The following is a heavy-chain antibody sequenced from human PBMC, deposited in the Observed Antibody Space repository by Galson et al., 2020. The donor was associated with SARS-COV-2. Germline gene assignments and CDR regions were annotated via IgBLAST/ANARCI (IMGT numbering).Heavy chain of an antibody. CDR1: GYSFTGYY. Sequence: ASVKVSCTASGYSFTGYYIYWVRHAPGQGLEYLGWINHSTGTAGSGQKFQDRVTLTSDMSVRTAFMGLRRLNVDDTAVYYCARGVSGDWPYYPFYGMDVWGQGTAVTVSS. CDR2: INHSTGTA. J-gene: IGHJ6*02. D-gene: IGHD2-21*02. V-gene: IGHV1-2*02. CDR3: ARGVSGDWPYYPFYGMDV.